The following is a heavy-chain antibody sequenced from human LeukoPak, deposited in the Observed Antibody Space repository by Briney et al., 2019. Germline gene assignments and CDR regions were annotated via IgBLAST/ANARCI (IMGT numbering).Heavy chain of an antibody. CDR3: ARLNYYDSSGYYHDGDY. CDR2: ISGSGGST. CDR1: GFTFSSYA. Sequence: GGSLRLSCAASGFTFSSYAMSWVRQAPGKGLEWVSAISGSGGSTYYADSVKGRFTISRDNSKNTLYLQMNSLRSEDTAVYYCARLNYYDSSGYYHDGDYWGQGTLVTVS. V-gene: IGHV3-23*01. J-gene: IGHJ4*02. D-gene: IGHD3-22*01.